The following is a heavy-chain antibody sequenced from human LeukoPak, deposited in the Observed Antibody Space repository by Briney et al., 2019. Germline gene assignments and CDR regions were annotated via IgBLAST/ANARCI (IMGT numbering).Heavy chain of an antibody. D-gene: IGHD4-17*01. V-gene: IGHV1-69*06. Sequence: ASVKVSCKASGGTFSSYAISWVRQAPGQGLEWMGGIIPIFGTANYAQKFQGRVTVTADKSTSTAYMELSSLRSEDTAVYYCARGSTKYGDPVVRYYYGMDVWGKGTTVTASS. J-gene: IGHJ6*04. CDR3: ARGSTKYGDPVVRYYYGMDV. CDR2: IIPIFGTA. CDR1: GGTFSSYA.